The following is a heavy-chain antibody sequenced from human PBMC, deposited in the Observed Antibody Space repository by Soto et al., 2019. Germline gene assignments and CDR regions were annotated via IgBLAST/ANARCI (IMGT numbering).Heavy chain of an antibody. CDR3: ARSPYHDSSGLTFFDY. J-gene: IGHJ4*02. CDR1: GFTFSSYG. CDR2: ISYDGSNK. D-gene: IGHD3-22*01. Sequence: QVQLVESGGGVVQPGRSLRLSCAASGFTFSSYGMRWVRQAPGKGLEWVAVISYDGSNKYYADSVKGRFTISRDNSKNTLYLQMNSLRAEDTAVYYCARSPYHDSSGLTFFDYWGQGTLVTVSS. V-gene: IGHV3-30*03.